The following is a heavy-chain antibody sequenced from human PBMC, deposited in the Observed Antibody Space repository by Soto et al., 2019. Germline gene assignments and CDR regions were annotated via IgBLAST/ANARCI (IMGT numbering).Heavy chain of an antibody. J-gene: IGHJ3*02. CDR3: ARATTVVIKHDAFDI. CDR1: GFTFSSYG. V-gene: IGHV3-33*01. D-gene: IGHD4-17*01. Sequence: GGSLRLSCAASGFTFSSYGMHWVRQAPGKGLEWVAVIWYDGSNKYYADSVKGRFTISRDNSKNTLYLQMNSLRAEDTAVYYCARATTVVIKHDAFDIWGQGTMVTVSS. CDR2: IWYDGSNK.